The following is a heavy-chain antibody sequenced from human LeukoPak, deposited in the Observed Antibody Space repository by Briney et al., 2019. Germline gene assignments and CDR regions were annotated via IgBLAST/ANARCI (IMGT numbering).Heavy chain of an antibody. Sequence: RGSLRLSCAASGFTLSSYGMHWVRQPQGEGLEWVAVISHDGSKKYSAESVKGRFTISRDNSKNTLYLQMNSLRAEDTAVYYCARANGQLWTTPDYWGQGTLGTISS. CDR2: ISHDGSKK. D-gene: IGHD5-18*01. CDR1: GFTLSSYG. J-gene: IGHJ4*02. V-gene: IGHV3-30*03. CDR3: ARANGQLWTTPDY.